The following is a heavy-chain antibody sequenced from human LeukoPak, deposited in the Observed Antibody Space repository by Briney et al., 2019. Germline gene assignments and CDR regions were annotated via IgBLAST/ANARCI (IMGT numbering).Heavy chain of an antibody. Sequence: ASVKVSCKASGHTFINYGISWVRQAPGQGLEWMGWISAYNGNTNYAQKLQGRVTMTTDTSTSTAYMELRSLRSHDTAVYYCAARGAGEIYDYWGQGTLVTVSS. J-gene: IGHJ4*02. CDR1: GHTFINYG. CDR2: ISAYNGNT. V-gene: IGHV1-18*01. CDR3: AARGAGEIYDY. D-gene: IGHD6-19*01.